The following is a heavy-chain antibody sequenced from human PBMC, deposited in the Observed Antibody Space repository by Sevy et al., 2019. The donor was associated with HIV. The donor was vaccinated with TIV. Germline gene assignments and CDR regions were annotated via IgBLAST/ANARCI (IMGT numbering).Heavy chain of an antibody. J-gene: IGHJ5*02. V-gene: IGHV3-23*01. Sequence: GGSLRLSCAASGFTLSSYAMSWVRQAPGKGLEWVSSISISGADKYYADSVKGRFTMSRDNSQNRLYLQLNSLRAEDTALYYCAKALVETEDRNEFDPWGQGTLVTVSS. CDR3: AKALVETEDRNEFDP. D-gene: IGHD2-8*02. CDR2: ISISGADK. CDR1: GFTLSSYA.